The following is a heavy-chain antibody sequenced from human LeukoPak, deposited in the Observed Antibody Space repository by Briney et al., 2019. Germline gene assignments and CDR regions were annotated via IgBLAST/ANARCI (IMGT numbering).Heavy chain of an antibody. J-gene: IGHJ5*02. Sequence: SSETLSLTXAXYGGSFSGYYWSWIRQPPGKGLEWIGEINHSGSTNYNTSRKSRVTISVETSKNHFSLKLSSVTAADTAVYYCARGERLYYGSGSFRIDPWGQGTPVTVSS. CDR3: ARGERLYYGSGSFRIDP. CDR1: GGSFSGYY. D-gene: IGHD3-10*01. CDR2: INHSGST. V-gene: IGHV4-34*01.